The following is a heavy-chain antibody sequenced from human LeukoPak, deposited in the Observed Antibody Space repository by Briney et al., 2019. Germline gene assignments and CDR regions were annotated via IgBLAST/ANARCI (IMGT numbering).Heavy chain of an antibody. CDR3: ARALTYYYDSSGHDLDY. Sequence: ASVKVSCKASGYTFTGYYMHWVRQAPGQGLEWMGWINPNSGGTNYAQKFQGRVTMTRDASISTAYMELSRLRSDDTAVYYCARALTYYYDSSGHDLDYWGQGTLVTVSS. CDR1: GYTFTGYY. CDR2: INPNSGGT. D-gene: IGHD3-22*01. J-gene: IGHJ4*02. V-gene: IGHV1-2*02.